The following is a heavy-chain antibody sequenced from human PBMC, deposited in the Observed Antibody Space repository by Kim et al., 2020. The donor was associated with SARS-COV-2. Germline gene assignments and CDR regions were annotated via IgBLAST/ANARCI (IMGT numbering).Heavy chain of an antibody. CDR1: PASLRGYS. J-gene: IGHJ4*02. Sequence: SETLSLTCSVSPASLRGYSWSWIRQPPGKGLEWIGEINHSGNTAYNLSLNSRPSLFLDTSRNHFSLKLSSVTAADTAVYYCAIRAFAEGFDFWGQGTLV. V-gene: IGHV4-34*01. CDR3: AIRAFAEGFDF. D-gene: IGHD3-3*01. CDR2: INHSGNT.